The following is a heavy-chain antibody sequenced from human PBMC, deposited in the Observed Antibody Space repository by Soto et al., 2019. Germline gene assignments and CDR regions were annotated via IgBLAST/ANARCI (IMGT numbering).Heavy chain of an antibody. V-gene: IGHV4-31*03. D-gene: IGHD6-13*01. Sequence: QVQLQESGPGLVKPSQTLSLTCTVSGGSISSGGYYWSWIRQHPGKGLEWIGYIYYSGSTYYNPSLKSRVTISVDTSKNQFSLKLSSVTAADTAVYYCAADKLYSSSWYGGGMDVWGQGTTVTVSS. CDR1: GGSISSGGYY. J-gene: IGHJ6*02. CDR2: IYYSGST. CDR3: AADKLYSSSWYGGGMDV.